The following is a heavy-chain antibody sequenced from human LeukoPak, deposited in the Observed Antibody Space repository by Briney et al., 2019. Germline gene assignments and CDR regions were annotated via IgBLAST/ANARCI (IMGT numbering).Heavy chain of an antibody. CDR1: VYSFTNDA. D-gene: IGHD1-7*01. J-gene: IGHJ3*02. V-gene: IGHV1-3*03. CDR2: INAGNGNT. Sequence: GASVNVSCKASVYSFTNDAMHWGRQAPGQRRECMGWINAGNGNTKYSQEFQGRVTITRDTSASTAYMELRSLRSEDMAVYYCASSLRGNYDDAFDIWGQGTMVTVSS. CDR3: ASSLRGNYDDAFDI.